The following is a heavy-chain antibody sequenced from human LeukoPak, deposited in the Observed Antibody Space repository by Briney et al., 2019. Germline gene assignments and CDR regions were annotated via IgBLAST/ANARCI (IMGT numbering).Heavy chain of an antibody. J-gene: IGHJ4*02. V-gene: IGHV3-7*01. Sequence: GGSLRLSCAASGFTFSSYWMYWVRQAPGKGLEWVASIKEDGSEKYYVDSVKGRFTISRDNAKNSMYLQMSSLRAEDTAVYFCARGGSDSWGQGTLVTVSS. CDR2: IKEDGSEK. CDR3: ARGGSDS. CDR1: GFTFSSYW.